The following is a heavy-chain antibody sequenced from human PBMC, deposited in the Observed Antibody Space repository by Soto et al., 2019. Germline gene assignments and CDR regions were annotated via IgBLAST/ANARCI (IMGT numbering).Heavy chain of an antibody. CDR1: GFIFSAYG. CDR2: INYDGSSK. CDR3: ARCKQKVIHCAMDV. V-gene: IGHV3-33*01. J-gene: IGHJ6*02. D-gene: IGHD2-21*01. Sequence: QVNLVESGGGAVQAGRSLRVSCATSGFIFSAYGMHWVRQAPGKGLEWVAFINYDGSSKFYGDSVKGRFTVSRDNSKNTLFLQLISLRGEDTATYYCARCKQKVIHCAMDVWGQGATVTVTS.